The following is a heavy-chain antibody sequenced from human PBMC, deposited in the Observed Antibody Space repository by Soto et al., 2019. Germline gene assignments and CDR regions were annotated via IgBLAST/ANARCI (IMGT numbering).Heavy chain of an antibody. CDR1: GGSISSGDYY. CDR3: AREGSSTWGKSFQL. D-gene: IGHD6-13*01. J-gene: IGHJ1*01. CDR2: IYYSGST. V-gene: IGHV4-30-4*01. Sequence: PSETLSLTCTVSGGSISSGDYYWSWIRQPPGKGLEWIGYIYYSGSTNYNPSLESRVTISVDTSKNQFSLKLSSVTAADTAVYYCAREGSSTWGKSFQLWGQGTLVTVSS.